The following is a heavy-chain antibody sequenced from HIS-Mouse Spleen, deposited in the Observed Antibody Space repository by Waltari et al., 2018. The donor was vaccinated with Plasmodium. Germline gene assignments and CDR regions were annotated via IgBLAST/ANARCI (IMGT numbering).Heavy chain of an antibody. Sequence: QVQLQQWGAGLLKPSETLSLTCAVYGGSFSGYYWSWIRQPPGKGLEWIGEINHSGSTNYTPSLKSLVTISVDTSKNQFSLKLSSVTAADTAVYYCARVIPLGIPHFDYWGQGTLVTVSS. CDR2: INHSGST. J-gene: IGHJ4*02. CDR3: ARVIPLGIPHFDY. V-gene: IGHV4-34*01. D-gene: IGHD7-27*01. CDR1: GGSFSGYY.